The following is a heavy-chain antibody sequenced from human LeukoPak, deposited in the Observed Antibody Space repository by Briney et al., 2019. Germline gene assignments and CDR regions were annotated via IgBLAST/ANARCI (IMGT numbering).Heavy chain of an antibody. CDR1: GYTITSYG. CDR2: ISAYNGNT. J-gene: IGHJ4*02. Sequence: GASVKVSCKASGYTITSYGISWVRQAPGQGLEWMGWISAYNGNTNYAQKLQGRVTMTTDTSTSTAYMELRSLRSDDTAVYYCARDGRELKLPYYDSSGPLSDYWGQGTLVTVSS. D-gene: IGHD3-22*01. V-gene: IGHV1-18*01. CDR3: ARDGRELKLPYYDSSGPLSDY.